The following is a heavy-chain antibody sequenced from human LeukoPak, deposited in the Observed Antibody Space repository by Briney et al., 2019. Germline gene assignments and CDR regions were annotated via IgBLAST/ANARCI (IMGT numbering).Heavy chain of an antibody. V-gene: IGHV3-23*01. D-gene: IGHD3-3*01. CDR1: GFTFSSYA. CDR3: AKDGLRFLEWLLSGYFDY. CDR2: ISGSGGST. Sequence: PGGSLRLSCAASGFTFSSYAMSWVRQAPGKGLEWVSAISGSGGSTYCADSVKGRFTISRDNSKNTLYLQMNSLRAEDTAVYYCAKDGLRFLEWLLSGYFDYWGQGTPVTVSS. J-gene: IGHJ4*02.